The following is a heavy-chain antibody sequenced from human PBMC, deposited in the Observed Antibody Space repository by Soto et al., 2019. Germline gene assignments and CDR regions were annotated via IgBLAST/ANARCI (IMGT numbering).Heavy chain of an antibody. V-gene: IGHV1-18*01. D-gene: IGHD3-3*01. Sequence: GASVKVSCKASGYTFTSYGISWVRQAPGQGLEWMGWISAYNGNTNYAQKLQGRVTMTTDTSTSTAYMELRSLRSDDTAVYYCARDFRTYYDFWSGPEYWGQGTLVTVSS. CDR3: ARDFRTYYDFWSGPEY. CDR1: GYTFTSYG. J-gene: IGHJ4*02. CDR2: ISAYNGNT.